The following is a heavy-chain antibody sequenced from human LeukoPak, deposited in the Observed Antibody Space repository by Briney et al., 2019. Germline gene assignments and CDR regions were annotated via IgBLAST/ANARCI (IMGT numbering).Heavy chain of an antibody. V-gene: IGHV4-34*01. CDR1: GGSFSGYY. D-gene: IGHD3-22*01. Sequence: SETLSLTCAVYGGSFSGYYWSWIRQPPGKGLEWIGEINHSGSTNYNPSLKGRVTISVDTSKNQFSLKLSSVTAADTAVYYCARGGSGYYPYYYYYYMDVWGKGTTVTVSS. J-gene: IGHJ6*03. CDR3: ARGGSGYYPYYYYYYMDV. CDR2: INHSGST.